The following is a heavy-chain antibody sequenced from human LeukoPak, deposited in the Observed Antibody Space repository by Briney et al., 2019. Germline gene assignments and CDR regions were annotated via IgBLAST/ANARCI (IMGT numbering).Heavy chain of an antibody. D-gene: IGHD6-6*01. CDR3: ARHRYTSSSSYFDF. J-gene: IGHJ4*02. Sequence: PSETLSLTCTVSGGSISGYYWTWIRQPPGKGLEWIGYIYSSGSTNYNPSLKSRVTISVDTSKNQFSLRLCSVTAADTAVYYCARHRYTSSSSYFDFWGQGTLVTVSS. V-gene: IGHV4-59*08. CDR1: GGSISGYY. CDR2: IYSSGST.